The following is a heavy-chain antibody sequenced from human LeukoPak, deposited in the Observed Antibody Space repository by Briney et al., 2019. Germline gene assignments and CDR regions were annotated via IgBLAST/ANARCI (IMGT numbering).Heavy chain of an antibody. CDR2: IYTTGRA. Sequence: SETLSLTCSVSTGSINSYYWGWVRQPAGRGLQWSGRIYTTGRADYDPSLQSRVAMSIDTSRKQFSLNLKSVTAADTATYFCARHGYTASHFFLDYWSQGAPVTVSP. V-gene: IGHV4-4*07. D-gene: IGHD5-18*01. CDR3: ARHGYTASHFFLDY. CDR1: TGSINSYY. J-gene: IGHJ4*02.